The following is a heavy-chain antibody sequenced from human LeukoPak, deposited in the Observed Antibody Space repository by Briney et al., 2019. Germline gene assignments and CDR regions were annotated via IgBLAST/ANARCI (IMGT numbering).Heavy chain of an antibody. J-gene: IGHJ4*02. V-gene: IGHV4-39*01. CDR2: IYYSGHT. Sequence: SETLSLTCTVSGGSISSSNYYWGWIRQPPGKGLEWIGSIYYSGHTYYNPSRKSRVTISVDTSKDQFSLKLSSVTAADTAVYYCARLPEYPDYWGQGTLVTVSS. CDR3: ARLPEYPDY. D-gene: IGHD2/OR15-2a*01. CDR1: GGSISSSNYY.